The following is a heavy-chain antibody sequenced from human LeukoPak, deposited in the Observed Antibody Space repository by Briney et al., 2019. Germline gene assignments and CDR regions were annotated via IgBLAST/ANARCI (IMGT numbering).Heavy chain of an antibody. CDR1: GFTVSSSY. CDR2: IYSGGST. Sequence: GGSLRLSCAASGFTVSSSYMSWVRQAPGKGLEWVSVIYSGGSTVYADSVKGRFTISRDNSKNTLYLQMNSLRAEDSAVYYCARAVSSREKGSIWTSPTYYFDYWGQGALVTVSS. D-gene: IGHD1-26*01. V-gene: IGHV3-53*01. J-gene: IGHJ4*02. CDR3: ARAVSSREKGSIWTSPTYYFDY.